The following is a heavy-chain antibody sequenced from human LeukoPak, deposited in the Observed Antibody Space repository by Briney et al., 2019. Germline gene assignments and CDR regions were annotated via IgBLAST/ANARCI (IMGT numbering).Heavy chain of an antibody. Sequence: PSETLSLTCTVSGGSISSGGYYWSWIRQHPGKGLEWIGYIYYSGSTYYNPSLKSRVTISVDTSKNQFSLKLSSVTAADTAVYYCARGQDDTMMPFDYWGQGTLVTVSS. J-gene: IGHJ4*02. CDR3: ARGQDDTMMPFDY. V-gene: IGHV4-31*03. D-gene: IGHD3-22*01. CDR1: GGSISSGGYY. CDR2: IYYSGST.